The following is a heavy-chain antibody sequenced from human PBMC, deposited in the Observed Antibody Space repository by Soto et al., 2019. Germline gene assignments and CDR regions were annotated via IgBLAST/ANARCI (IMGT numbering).Heavy chain of an antibody. CDR2: IYYSGST. CDR3: ATPFPYYYDSSGYYFLGAFDI. Sequence: PSETLSLTCTVSGGSISSSSYYWGWIRQPPGKGLEWIGSIYYSGSTYYNPSLKSRVTISVDTSKNQFSLKLSSVTAADTAVYYCATPFPYYYDSSGYYFLGAFDIWGQGTMVTVS. D-gene: IGHD3-22*01. V-gene: IGHV4-39*01. CDR1: GGSISSSSYY. J-gene: IGHJ3*02.